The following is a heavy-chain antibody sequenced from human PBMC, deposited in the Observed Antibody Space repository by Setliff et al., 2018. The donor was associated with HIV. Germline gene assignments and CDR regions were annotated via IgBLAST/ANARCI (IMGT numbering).Heavy chain of an antibody. CDR3: ARAPFPVAGFDYFDH. D-gene: IGHD6-19*01. CDR2: IFSSGNT. Sequence: SETLSLTCEVSGGSISNYYWSWIRQPAGKGLEWIGRIFSSGNTYYNPSLKSRVTMSVDTSKNQFSLNLNSVTAADTAIYCCARAPFPVAGFDYFDHWGQGTQVTVSS. V-gene: IGHV4-4*07. CDR1: GGSISNYY. J-gene: IGHJ4*02.